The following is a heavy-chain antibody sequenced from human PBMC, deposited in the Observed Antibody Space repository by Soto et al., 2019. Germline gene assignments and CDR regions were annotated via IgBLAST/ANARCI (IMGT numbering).Heavy chain of an antibody. CDR1: GYTFTSYA. Sequence: QVQLVQSGAEVKKPGASVKVSCKASGYTFTSYAMHWVRQAPGQRLEWMGWINAGNGNTKYSQKFQGRVTITRDTSASTAYMELSSLRSEDTAVYYCARDRARTIFGVVIIANHNWFDPWGQGTLVTVSS. D-gene: IGHD3-3*01. CDR2: INAGNGNT. J-gene: IGHJ5*02. V-gene: IGHV1-3*01. CDR3: ARDRARTIFGVVIIANHNWFDP.